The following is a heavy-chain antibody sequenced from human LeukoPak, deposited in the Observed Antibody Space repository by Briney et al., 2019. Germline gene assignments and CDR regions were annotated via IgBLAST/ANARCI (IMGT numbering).Heavy chain of an antibody. CDR2: ISNSGVTT. CDR1: GFTFSSQA. Sequence: PGGSLRRSCAASGFTFSSQAMSWVRQAPGKGLEWVSAISNSGVTTYYADSVKGRFTISRDNAKNSLYLQMNSLRAEDTAVYYCARYDYYDSSGYKIAEYFQHWGEGTLVTVSS. V-gene: IGHV3-23*01. CDR3: ARYDYYDSSGYKIAEYFQH. D-gene: IGHD3-22*01. J-gene: IGHJ1*01.